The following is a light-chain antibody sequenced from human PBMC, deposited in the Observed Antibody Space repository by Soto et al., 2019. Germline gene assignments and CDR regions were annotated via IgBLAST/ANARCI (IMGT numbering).Light chain of an antibody. Sequence: DIQMTQSPSTLSASVGDRVTITCRASQSIKNWLAWYQQKPGKAPKLLIYDASSLESGVPSRFSGSGSGTEFTLTISSLQPDDFATYYCQQYNSYSTFGQGTKVDI. J-gene: IGKJ1*01. CDR2: DAS. CDR1: QSIKNW. V-gene: IGKV1-5*01. CDR3: QQYNSYST.